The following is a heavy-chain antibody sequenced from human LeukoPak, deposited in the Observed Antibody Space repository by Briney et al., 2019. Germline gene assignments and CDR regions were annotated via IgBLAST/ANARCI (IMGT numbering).Heavy chain of an antibody. CDR1: GGSISSYY. CDR3: ARHARRDSSLV. Sequence: DPSETLSLTCTVSGGSISSYYWSWIRQPPGKGLEWIGYIYYSGSTNYNPSLKSRVTISVDTSKTQFSLKLSSVTAADTAVYYCARHARRDSSLVWGQGTLVTVSS. V-gene: IGHV4-59*08. D-gene: IGHD6-13*01. CDR2: IYYSGST. J-gene: IGHJ4*02.